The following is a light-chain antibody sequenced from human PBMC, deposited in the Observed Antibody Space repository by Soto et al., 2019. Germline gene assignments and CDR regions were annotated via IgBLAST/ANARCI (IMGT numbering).Light chain of an antibody. CDR1: SNDFGASDY. Sequence: QSALTQPASGSGSPGQSITFSCTETSNDFGASDYVSWYQHHPGNGRVAIIYGVKSRPSEVPSRFSGSKSAIAASLPISGLQAEDEADYYFSQFTTSTTRCVCGTGCKVTVL. CDR3: SQFTTSTTRCV. CDR2: GVK. V-gene: IGLV2-14*01. J-gene: IGLJ1*01.